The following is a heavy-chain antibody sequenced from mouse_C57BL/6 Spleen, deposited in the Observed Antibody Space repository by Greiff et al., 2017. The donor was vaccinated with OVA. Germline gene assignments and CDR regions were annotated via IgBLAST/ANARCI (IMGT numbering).Heavy chain of an antibody. D-gene: IGHD2-4*01. J-gene: IGHJ3*01. CDR3: ARFDYDGTWFAY. V-gene: IGHV1-54*01. CDR2: INPGSGGT. CDR1: GYAFTNYL. Sequence: QVRLKESGAELVRPGTSVKVSCKASGYAFTNYLIEWVKQRPGQGLEWIGVINPGSGGTNYNEKFKGKATLTADKSSSTAYMQLSSLTSEDSAVYFCARFDYDGTWFAYWGQGTLVTVSA.